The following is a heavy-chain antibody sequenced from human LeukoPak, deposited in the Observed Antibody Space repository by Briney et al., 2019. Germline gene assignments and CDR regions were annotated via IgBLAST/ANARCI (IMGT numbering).Heavy chain of an antibody. D-gene: IGHD6-19*01. CDR1: GGSIRSGGYY. V-gene: IGHV4-31*03. Sequence: SETLSLTCTVSGGSIRSGGYYWSWIRQHPGKGLEWIGYIYYSGSTYYNPSLKSRVTISVDTSKNQFSLKLSSVTAADTAVYYCARKGIAVAGTHFDYWGQGTLVTVSS. CDR2: IYYSGST. CDR3: ARKGIAVAGTHFDY. J-gene: IGHJ4*02.